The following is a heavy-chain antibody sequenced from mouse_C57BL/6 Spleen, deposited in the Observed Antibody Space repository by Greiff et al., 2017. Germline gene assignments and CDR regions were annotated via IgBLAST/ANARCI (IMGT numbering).Heavy chain of an antibody. CDR1: GFSLSTFGMG. J-gene: IGHJ2*01. CDR3: ARIAYDYDERDYFDY. Sequence: QVTLKVSGPGILQPSQTLSLTCSFSGFSLSTFGMGVGWLRQPSGKGLEWLAYIWWDDDKYYNPALKSRLTISKDTSNNQVFLKIAIVDTADTATYYCARIAYDYDERDYFDYWGQGTTLTVSS. CDR2: IWWDDDK. D-gene: IGHD2-4*01. V-gene: IGHV8-8*01.